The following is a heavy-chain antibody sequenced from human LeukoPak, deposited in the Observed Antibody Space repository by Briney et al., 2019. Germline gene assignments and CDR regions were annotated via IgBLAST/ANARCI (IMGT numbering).Heavy chain of an antibody. CDR3: ARDESWLPDY. CDR1: GFTFSTYE. Sequence: GGSLRLSCAASGFTFSTYEMDWVRQAPGKGLEWVSYISSSGSTKYYIDSVKGRFTISRDNAKNSLYLQMNSLRAEDTAVYYCARDESWLPDYWGQGTLVTVSS. CDR2: ISSSGSTK. V-gene: IGHV3-48*03. D-gene: IGHD3-9*01. J-gene: IGHJ4*02.